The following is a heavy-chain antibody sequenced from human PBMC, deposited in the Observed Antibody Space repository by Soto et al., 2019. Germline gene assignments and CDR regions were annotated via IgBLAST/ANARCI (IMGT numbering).Heavy chain of an antibody. D-gene: IGHD3-22*01. CDR2: IPYDGSNT. V-gene: IGHV3-30-3*01. CDR1: GYTFSRYA. CDR3: PRASEHYYDSFITGPRP. Sequence: RRSLRPSCEASGYTFSRYAMHCVRHGPCKRLERVAVIPYDGSNTYYADSVKGRFTISRDNSKNTMYLQMKSLRAEDTAVYYYPRASEHYYDSFITGPRPWGQETLAT. J-gene: IGHJ5*02.